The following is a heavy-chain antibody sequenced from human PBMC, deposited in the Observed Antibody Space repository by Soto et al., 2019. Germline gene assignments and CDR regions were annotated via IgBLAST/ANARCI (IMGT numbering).Heavy chain of an antibody. D-gene: IGHD2-15*01. J-gene: IGHJ3*02. CDR3: ASAVLAATSWWGEDACDI. V-gene: IGHV1-3*01. CDR2: INAGNGNT. Sequence: QVQLVQSGAEVKKPGASVKVSCKASGYTFTSYAMHWVRQAPGQRLEWMGWINAGNGNTKYSQKFQGRVTITRDTAASTGYMELSRLRTEDTAVYYCASAVLAATSWWGEDACDIWGQGTMVTVSS. CDR1: GYTFTSYA.